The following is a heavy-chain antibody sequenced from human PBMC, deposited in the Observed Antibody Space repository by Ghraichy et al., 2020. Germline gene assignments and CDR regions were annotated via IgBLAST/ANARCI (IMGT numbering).Heavy chain of an antibody. CDR1: GFTFSTYS. J-gene: IGHJ4*02. V-gene: IGHV3-48*02. Sequence: GGSLRLSCAAYGFTFSTYSMNWVRQAPGKGLEWVSFISSTSTTIDDADSVKGRFTISRDNVKNSLYLQMNSLRDEDTAVYYCARGLKYYSDTSGHRAVDYWGQGTLVTVSS. CDR3: ARGLKYYSDTSGHRAVDY. CDR2: ISSTSTTI. D-gene: IGHD3-22*01.